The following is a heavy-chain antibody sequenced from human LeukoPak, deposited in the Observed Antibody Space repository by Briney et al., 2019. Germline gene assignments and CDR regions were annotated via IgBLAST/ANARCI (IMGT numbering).Heavy chain of an antibody. D-gene: IGHD5-18*01. CDR3: ARDRSGYSSGAFDI. Sequence: SETLSLTCIVSGGSISSYYWSWIRQPPGKGLEWIGYIYYRGSTNYNPSLKSRVTISVDTSKNQFSLKLSSVTAADTAVYYCARDRSGYSSGAFDIWGQGTMVTVSS. J-gene: IGHJ3*02. CDR1: GGSISSYY. V-gene: IGHV4-59*01. CDR2: IYYRGST.